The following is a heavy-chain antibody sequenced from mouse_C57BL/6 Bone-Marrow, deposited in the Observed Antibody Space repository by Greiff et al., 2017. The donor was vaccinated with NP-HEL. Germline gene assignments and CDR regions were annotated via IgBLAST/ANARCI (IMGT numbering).Heavy chain of an antibody. Sequence: EVKLVESGGGLVQPGGSLKLSCAASGFTFSDYGMAWVRQAPRKGPAWVAFISNLAYSIYYADTVTGRFTISRENAKNTLYLEMSSLRSEDTAMYYCARQGYYGSYWYFDVWGTGTTVTVSS. D-gene: IGHD1-1*01. CDR3: ARQGYYGSYWYFDV. V-gene: IGHV5-15*01. CDR2: ISNLAYSI. J-gene: IGHJ1*03. CDR1: GFTFSDYG.